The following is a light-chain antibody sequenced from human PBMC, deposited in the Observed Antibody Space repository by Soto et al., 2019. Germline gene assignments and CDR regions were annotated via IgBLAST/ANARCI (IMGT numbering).Light chain of an antibody. CDR2: WAS. CDR3: QQYYSTPPT. CDR1: QSVLYSSKNKTY. Sequence: DIVMTQSPDSLAVSLGERATINCKSSQSVLYSSKNKTYLACNQQKPGHPPKLLIYWASTRESGVPDRFSGSGSGTDFTLTISSLQAEDVAVYYCQQYYSTPPTFGQGTKVEIK. J-gene: IGKJ1*01. V-gene: IGKV4-1*01.